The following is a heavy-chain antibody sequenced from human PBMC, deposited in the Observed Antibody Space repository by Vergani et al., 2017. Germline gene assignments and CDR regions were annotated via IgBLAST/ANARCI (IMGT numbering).Heavy chain of an antibody. CDR1: GGSFSGYY. D-gene: IGHD3-22*01. CDR3: ARGRITMIVVVLRGYYYMDV. V-gene: IGHV4-34*01. CDR2: IYHSGST. Sequence: QVQLQQWGAGLLKPSETLSLTCAVYGGSFSGYYWGWIRQPPGKGLEWIGSIYHSGSTYYNPSLKSRVTISVDTSKNQFSLKLSSVTAADTAVYYCARGRITMIVVVLRGYYYMDVWGKGTTVTVSS. J-gene: IGHJ6*03.